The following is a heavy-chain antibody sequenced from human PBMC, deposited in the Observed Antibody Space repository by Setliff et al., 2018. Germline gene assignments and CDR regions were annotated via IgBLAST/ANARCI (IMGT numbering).Heavy chain of an antibody. CDR3: ARDGGGSYSNFDY. CDR2: ISAYNGNT. V-gene: IGHV1-18*01. Sequence: GASVKVSCKASGYTFTSYGISWVRQAPGQGLEWMGWISAYNGNTNYAQKLQGRVTMTRDTSTSTVYMELSSLRSEDTAVYYCARDGGGSYSNFDYWGQGTLVTVSS. J-gene: IGHJ4*02. CDR1: GYTFTSYG. D-gene: IGHD1-26*01.